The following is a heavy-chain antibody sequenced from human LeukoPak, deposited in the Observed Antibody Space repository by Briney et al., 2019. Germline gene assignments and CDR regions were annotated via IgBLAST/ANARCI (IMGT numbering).Heavy chain of an antibody. CDR1: GFTFSTYA. CDR3: AKFEGLCGSANTCYHFDC. Sequence: GGSLRLSCAASGFTFSTYAMSWVRQAPGEGLEWVSGLSGSGGSTWYADSVKGRFTISRDNSNNTVYLHMNSLRAEDTAVYYCAKFEGLCGSANTCYHFDCWGQGTLVTVSS. J-gene: IGHJ4*02. V-gene: IGHV3-23*01. D-gene: IGHD2-2*01. CDR2: LSGSGGST.